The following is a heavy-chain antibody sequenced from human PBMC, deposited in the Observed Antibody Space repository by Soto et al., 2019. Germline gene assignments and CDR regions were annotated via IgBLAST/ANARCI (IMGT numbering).Heavy chain of an antibody. Sequence: SETLSLTCAVYGGSFSGYYWSWIRQPPGKGLEWIGEINHSGSTNYNPSLKSRVTISVDTSKNQFSLKLSSVTAADTDVYYCLRSIYYYYYVMDVWGQGTTVTVS. CDR3: LRSIYYYYYVMDV. V-gene: IGHV4-34*01. D-gene: IGHD2-2*02. CDR2: INHSGST. J-gene: IGHJ6*02. CDR1: GGSFSGYY.